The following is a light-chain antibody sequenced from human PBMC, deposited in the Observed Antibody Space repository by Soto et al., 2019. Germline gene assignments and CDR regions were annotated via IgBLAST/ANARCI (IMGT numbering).Light chain of an antibody. Sequence: AIRMTQSPSSLSASTGDRVTITCRASRGISSYLAWYQQKPGKAPKLLIYAASTLQSGVPSRFSGSGSGTDFTLTISCLQSEDFATYYCQQYYSYSFTFGPGTKVDIK. V-gene: IGKV1-8*01. CDR3: QQYYSYSFT. J-gene: IGKJ3*01. CDR1: RGISSY. CDR2: AAS.